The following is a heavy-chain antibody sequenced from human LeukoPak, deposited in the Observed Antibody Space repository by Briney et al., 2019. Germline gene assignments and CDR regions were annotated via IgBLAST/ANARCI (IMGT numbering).Heavy chain of an antibody. CDR3: ATSGYSYALNY. J-gene: IGHJ1*01. D-gene: IGHD2-2*03. CDR2: IKGDESEK. CDR1: GFSFSTDW. Sequence: CVASGFSFSTDWMTWVRQAPGKGLEWVANIKGDESEKYYVDSVMGRFTISRDNAKNSLYLQMNSLRAEDTAVYYCATSGYSYALNYWGQGTLVTVSS. V-gene: IGHV3-7*01.